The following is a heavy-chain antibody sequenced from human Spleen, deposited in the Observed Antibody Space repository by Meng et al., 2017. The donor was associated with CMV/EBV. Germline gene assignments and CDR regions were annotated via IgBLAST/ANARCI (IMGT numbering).Heavy chain of an antibody. CDR2: IKQDGSEK. CDR1: GFTFSSYW. V-gene: IGHV3-7*03. J-gene: IGHJ6*02. D-gene: IGHD2-15*01. CDR3: AKGGGLDCSGGSCYSGWYTGMDV. Sequence: GGSLKLSCAASGFTFSSYWMSWVRQAPGKGLEWVANIKQDGSEKYYVDSVKGRFTISRDNAKNSLYLQMNGLRVEDTALYYCAKGGGLDCSGGSCYSGWYTGMDVWGQGTTVTVSS.